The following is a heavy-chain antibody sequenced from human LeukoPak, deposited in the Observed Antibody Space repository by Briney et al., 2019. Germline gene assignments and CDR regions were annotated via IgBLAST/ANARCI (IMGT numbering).Heavy chain of an antibody. V-gene: IGHV3-30*02. CDR1: GFTFSSYG. CDR3: AKSGIVATIIDFFVDY. J-gene: IGHJ4*02. D-gene: IGHD5-12*01. CDR2: IRYDGSNK. Sequence: PGGSLRLSCAASGFTFSSYGMHWVRQAPGKGLEWVAFIRYDGSNKYYADSVKGRFTISRDNSKNTLYLQMNSLRAEDTAVYYCAKSGIVATIIDFFVDYWGQGTLVTVSS.